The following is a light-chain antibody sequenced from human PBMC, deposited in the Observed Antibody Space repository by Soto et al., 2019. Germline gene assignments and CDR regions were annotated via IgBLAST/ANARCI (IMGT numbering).Light chain of an antibody. Sequence: EIVLTQSPGTLSLSPGERATLSCRASQSVRSSFLAWYQQKPGQAPRLLISGAPSRATGIPGRISGSGSGTDFTLTISRVEPEDFAVYYCHHYGTSWTFGQGTKVEI. CDR1: QSVRSSF. J-gene: IGKJ1*01. V-gene: IGKV3-20*01. CDR3: HHYGTSWT. CDR2: GAP.